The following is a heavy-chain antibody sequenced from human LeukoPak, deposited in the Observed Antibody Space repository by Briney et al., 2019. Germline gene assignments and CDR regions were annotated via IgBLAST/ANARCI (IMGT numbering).Heavy chain of an antibody. CDR3: ASTYYYDSSGYYPSWFDP. D-gene: IGHD3-22*01. V-gene: IGHV3-11*03. J-gene: IGHJ5*02. CDR1: GFTFSDYY. Sequence: PGGSLRLSCAASGFTFSDYYMSWIRQAPGKGLEWVSYISSSSSYTNYADSVKGRFTISRDNAKNSLYLQMNSLRAEDTAVHYCASTYYYDSSGYYPSWFDPWGQGTLVTVSS. CDR2: ISSSSSYT.